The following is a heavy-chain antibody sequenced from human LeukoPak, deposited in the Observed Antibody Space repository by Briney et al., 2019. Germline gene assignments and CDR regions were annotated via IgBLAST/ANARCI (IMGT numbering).Heavy chain of an antibody. CDR2: INPNSGGT. D-gene: IGHD6-19*01. J-gene: IGHJ4*02. Sequence: ASVKVSCKASGYTFTSYAMNWVRQAPGQGLEWMGWINPNSGGTNYAQKFQGRVTMTRDTSISTAYMELSRLRSDDTAVYYCAREIRLVRQPYYFDYWGQGTLVTVSS. CDR3: AREIRLVRQPYYFDY. V-gene: IGHV1-2*02. CDR1: GYTFTSYA.